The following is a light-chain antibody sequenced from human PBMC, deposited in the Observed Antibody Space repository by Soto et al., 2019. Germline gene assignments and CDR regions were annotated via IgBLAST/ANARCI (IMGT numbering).Light chain of an antibody. V-gene: IGKV1-33*01. CDR2: DAS. CDR1: QNINNY. CDR3: QQYENLPT. J-gene: IGKJ5*01. Sequence: DLQMTQSPSSLSASIGDSVTSXXQASQNINNYLNWYQQKPGRAPKLLIYDASNLEAGVPSRFRGSGSGTDFTFTISRLQPEDIATYYCQQYENLPTFGQGTRLEI.